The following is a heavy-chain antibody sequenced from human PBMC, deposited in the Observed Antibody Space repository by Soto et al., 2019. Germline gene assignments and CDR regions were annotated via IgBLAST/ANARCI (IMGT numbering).Heavy chain of an antibody. V-gene: IGHV4-59*08. D-gene: IGHD3-10*01. CDR2: IYNSGST. CDR1: GGSISSYY. J-gene: IGHJ4*02. Sequence: QVQLQESGPGLVKPSETLSLTCTVSGGSISSYYWTWIRQPPGKGLEWIGFIYNSGSTHYNPSLTRRVTISVDTARNPFSLKLRSVTAAVTAVYYCASMGYHYGSGSYPLDYWGQGTLVTVSS. CDR3: ASMGYHYGSGSYPLDY.